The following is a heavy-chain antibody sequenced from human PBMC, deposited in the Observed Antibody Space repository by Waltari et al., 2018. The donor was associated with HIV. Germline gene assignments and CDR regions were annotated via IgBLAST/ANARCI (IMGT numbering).Heavy chain of an antibody. J-gene: IGHJ6*02. V-gene: IGHV4-59*01. CDR3: AREKSPYEFRSGTHIWGNYGLDV. D-gene: IGHD3-3*01. CDR2: VYYSGNT. Sequence: VQLQESGPGLVKPSETLSLTCRLSGGSITGYYWSWIRQPLGKGLEWIGYVYYSGNTNYSPSLKSRVTISVDTSREQLSLKLTSVTAADTAVYYCAREKSPYEFRSGTHIWGNYGLDVWGPGTTVIVSS. CDR1: GGSITGYY.